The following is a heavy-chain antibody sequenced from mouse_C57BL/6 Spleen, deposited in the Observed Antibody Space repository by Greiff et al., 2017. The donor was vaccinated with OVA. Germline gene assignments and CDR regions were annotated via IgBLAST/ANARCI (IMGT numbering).Heavy chain of an antibody. Sequence: QVQLKQSGAELVKPGASVKISCKASGYAFSSYWMNWVKQRPGKGLEWIGQIYPGDGDTNYNGKFKGKATLTADKSSSTAYMQLSSLTSEDSAVYFCAREEDGSSYWYFDVWGTGTTVTVSS. CDR3: AREEDGSSYWYFDV. V-gene: IGHV1-80*01. J-gene: IGHJ1*03. D-gene: IGHD1-1*01. CDR1: GYAFSSYW. CDR2: IYPGDGDT.